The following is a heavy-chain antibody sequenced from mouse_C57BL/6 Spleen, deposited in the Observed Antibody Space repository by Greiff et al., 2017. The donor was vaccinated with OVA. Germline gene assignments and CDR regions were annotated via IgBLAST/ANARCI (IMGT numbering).Heavy chain of an antibody. V-gene: IGHV1-42*01. CDR1: GYSFTGYY. J-gene: IGHJ4*01. CDR3: ARLYVGAMDY. CDR2: INPSTGGT. D-gene: IGHD1-3*01. Sequence: VQLQQSGPELVKPGASVKISCKASGYSFTGYYMNWVKQSPEKSLEWIGEINPSTGGTTYNQKFKAKATLTVDKSSSTAYMQLKSLTSEDSAVYYCARLYVGAMDYWGQGTSVTVSS.